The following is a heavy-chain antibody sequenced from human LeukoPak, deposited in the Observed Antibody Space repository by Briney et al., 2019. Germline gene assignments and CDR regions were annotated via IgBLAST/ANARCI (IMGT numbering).Heavy chain of an antibody. CDR1: GFTFNSYS. CDR2: ISYDGSNK. D-gene: IGHD1-26*01. CDR3: ARVGATSYY. Sequence: GGSLRLSCAASGFTFNSYSMHWVRQAPGKGLEWVAVISYDGSNKYYADSVKGRLTISRDNSKNTLYLQMNSLRAEDTAVYYCARVGATSYYWGQGTLVTVSS. V-gene: IGHV3-30-3*01. J-gene: IGHJ4*02.